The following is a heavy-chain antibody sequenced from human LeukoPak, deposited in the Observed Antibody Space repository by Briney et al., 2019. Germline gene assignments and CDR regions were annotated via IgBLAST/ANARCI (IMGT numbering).Heavy chain of an antibody. J-gene: IGHJ4*02. CDR1: GYTFTSYD. CDR2: ISAYNGNT. Sequence: GASVKVSCKASGYTFTSYDIHWVRQAPGQGLEWMGWISAYNGNTNYAQKLQGRVTMTTDTSTSTAYMELRSLRSDDTAVYYCAIPLYSNYGGYFDYWGQGTLVTVSS. D-gene: IGHD4-11*01. V-gene: IGHV1-18*01. CDR3: AIPLYSNYGGYFDY.